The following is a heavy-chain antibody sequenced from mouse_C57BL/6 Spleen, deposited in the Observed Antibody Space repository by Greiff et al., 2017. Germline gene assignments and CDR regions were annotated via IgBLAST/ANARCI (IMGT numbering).Heavy chain of an antibody. D-gene: IGHD2-3*01. CDR1: GFTFSDYY. CDR3: ARDGDDGYPFAY. Sequence: EVMLVESEGGLVQPGSSMKLSCTASGFTFSDYYMAWVRQVPEKGLEWVANINYDGSSTYYLDSLKSRFIISRDNAKNILYLQMSSLKSEDTATYYCARDGDDGYPFAYWGQGTLVTVSA. CDR2: INYDGSST. J-gene: IGHJ3*01. V-gene: IGHV5-16*01.